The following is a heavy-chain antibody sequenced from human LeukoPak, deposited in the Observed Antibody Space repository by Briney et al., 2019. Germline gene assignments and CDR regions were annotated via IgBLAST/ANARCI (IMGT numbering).Heavy chain of an antibody. CDR1: GGSISSSNW. D-gene: IGHD5-12*01. CDR2: IYHSGST. J-gene: IGHJ4*02. CDR3: ARSRHLPANGYDYVDC. Sequence: SETLSLTCAVSGGSISSSNWWSWVRQPPGKGLEWIGEIYHSGSTNYNPSLKSRITISVDKSENQFSLKLNSVTAADTAVYYWARSRHLPANGYDYVDCWGQGTLVTVSS. V-gene: IGHV4-4*02.